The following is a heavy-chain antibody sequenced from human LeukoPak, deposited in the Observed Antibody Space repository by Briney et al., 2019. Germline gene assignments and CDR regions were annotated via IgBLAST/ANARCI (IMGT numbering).Heavy chain of an antibody. CDR2: MNPNSGNT. V-gene: IGHV1-8*01. Sequence: GASVKVSCKASGYTFTSYDINWVRQATGQGLEWMGWMNPNSGNTGYAQKFQGRVTMTRNTSISTAYKELSSLRSEDTAVYYCARGRGARNCSSTSCYWAYYYYGMDVWGQGTTVTVSS. D-gene: IGHD2-2*01. J-gene: IGHJ6*02. CDR1: GYTFTSYD. CDR3: ARGRGARNCSSTSCYWAYYYYGMDV.